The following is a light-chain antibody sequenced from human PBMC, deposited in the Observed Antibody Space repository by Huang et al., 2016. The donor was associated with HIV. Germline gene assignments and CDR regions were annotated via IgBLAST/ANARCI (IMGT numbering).Light chain of an antibody. Sequence: EIVMTQSPATLSVSPGERATLSCRASQSVSSNLAWYQQKPGQAPRLLIYGASTSATGIPARFSGSGSGTEFTLTISSLQSEDFAVYYCQQYYNWPRTFGQGTKVEIK. CDR3: QQYYNWPRT. CDR1: QSVSSN. V-gene: IGKV3-15*01. CDR2: GAS. J-gene: IGKJ1*01.